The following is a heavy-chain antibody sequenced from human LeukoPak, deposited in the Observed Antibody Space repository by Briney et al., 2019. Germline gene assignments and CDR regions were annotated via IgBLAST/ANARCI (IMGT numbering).Heavy chain of an antibody. V-gene: IGHV4-61*02. CDR1: GGSISSGSYY. CDR2: IYTSGST. CDR3: ARGKALLWLTKRGFDY. D-gene: IGHD2-2*01. J-gene: IGHJ4*02. Sequence: SETLSLTCTVSGGSISSGSYYWSWIRQPAGKGLEWIGRIYTSGSTNYNPSLKSRVTISVDTSKNQFSLKLSSVTAADTAVYYCARGKALLWLTKRGFDYWGQGTLVTVSS.